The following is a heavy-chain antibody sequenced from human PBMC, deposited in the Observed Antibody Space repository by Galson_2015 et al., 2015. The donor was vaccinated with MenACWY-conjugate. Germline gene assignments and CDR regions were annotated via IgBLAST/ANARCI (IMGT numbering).Heavy chain of an antibody. CDR3: ARDPRDHSGYGLPFY. D-gene: IGHD5-12*01. V-gene: IGHV3-74*01. J-gene: IGHJ4*02. Sequence: SLRLSCAASGFTFSSYWMHWVRQAPGKGLVWVSRINSDGSSTSYADSVKGRFTISRDNAKNSLYLQMNSLRAEDTAVYYCARDPRDHSGYGLPFYWGQGTLVTVSS. CDR1: GFTFSSYW. CDR2: INSDGSST.